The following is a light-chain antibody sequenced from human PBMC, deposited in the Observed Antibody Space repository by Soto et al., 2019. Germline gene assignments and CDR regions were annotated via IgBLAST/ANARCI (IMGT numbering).Light chain of an antibody. CDR1: QSVSNY. CDR3: QQRSNWPSIS. Sequence: EIVFIQSPATLSLSPGERATLSCRASQSVSNYLAWYQQKPGQAPRLLISDASNRATGIPVRFSGSGSGTDFTLTISSLDAEDSAVYYCQQRSNWPSISFGQGTRLEL. J-gene: IGKJ5*01. CDR2: DAS. V-gene: IGKV3-11*01.